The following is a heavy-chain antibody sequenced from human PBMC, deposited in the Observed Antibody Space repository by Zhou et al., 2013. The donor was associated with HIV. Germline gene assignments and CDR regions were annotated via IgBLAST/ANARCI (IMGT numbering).Heavy chain of an antibody. CDR2: ISRTGTIT. J-gene: IGHJ3*02. D-gene: IGHD1-26*01. CDR1: GFTLSSYE. V-gene: IGHV3-48*03. CDR3: TRDGGNYSAAAFDY. Sequence: EVQLVESGGDLVQPGGSLRLSCVASGFTLSSYEMNWVRQAPGKGLEWVSHISRTGTITFYADSVKGRFTISRDNAKNSLYLHMNSLRVEDTAVYHCTRDGGNYSAAAFDYLGPRDNGHRLF.